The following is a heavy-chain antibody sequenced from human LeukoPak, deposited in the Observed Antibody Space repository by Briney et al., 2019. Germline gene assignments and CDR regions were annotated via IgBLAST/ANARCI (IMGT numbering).Heavy chain of an antibody. CDR1: GYTFTSYG. CDR3: ARDSWPGIAVAGTVDY. V-gene: IGHV1-18*01. D-gene: IGHD6-19*01. CDR2: VSAYNGNT. J-gene: IGHJ4*02. Sequence: ASVKVSCKASGYTFTSYGISWVRQASGQGLEWMGWVSAYNGNTNYAQKLQGRVTMTTDTSTSTAYMELRSLRSDDTAVYYCARDSWPGIAVAGTVDYWGQGTLVTVSS.